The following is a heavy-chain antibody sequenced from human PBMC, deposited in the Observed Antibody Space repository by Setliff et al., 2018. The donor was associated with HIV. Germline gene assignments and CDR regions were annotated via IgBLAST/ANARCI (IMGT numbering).Heavy chain of an antibody. CDR1: GFMFSSYG. CDR2: IWYDGSNK. J-gene: IGHJ4*02. V-gene: IGHV3-33*01. D-gene: IGHD2-2*01. CDR3: ARGMKVPAAMGYYFAN. Sequence: PGGSLRLSCAASGFMFSSYGMHWVRQAPGKGLEWVAVIWYDGSNKYYADCVKGRFTISRDNSNNTLYLQMNGLRAEDTAVYYCARGMKVPAAMGYYFANWGQGTLVTVSS.